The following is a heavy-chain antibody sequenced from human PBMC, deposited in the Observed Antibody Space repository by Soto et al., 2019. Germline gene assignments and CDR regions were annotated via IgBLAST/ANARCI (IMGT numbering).Heavy chain of an antibody. Sequence: GGSLRLSCAASGFTFSSYAMSWVRQAPGKGLEWVSAISGSGGSTYYADSVKGRFTISRDNSKNTLYLQMNSLRAEDTAVYYCAKDFVDFEYSSSSGFDYWGQGTLVTVPQ. CDR1: GFTFSSYA. V-gene: IGHV3-23*01. J-gene: IGHJ4*02. D-gene: IGHD6-6*01. CDR3: AKDFVDFEYSSSSGFDY. CDR2: ISGSGGST.